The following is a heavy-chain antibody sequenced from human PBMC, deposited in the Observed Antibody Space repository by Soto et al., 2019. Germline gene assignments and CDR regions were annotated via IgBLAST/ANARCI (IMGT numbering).Heavy chain of an antibody. CDR3: AILMVAAGIAVAGTRGDFDY. D-gene: IGHD6-19*01. J-gene: IGHJ4*02. V-gene: IGHV4-34*01. CDR1: GGSFSGYY. Sequence: SETLSLTCAVYGGSFSGYYWSWIRQPPGKGLEWIGEINHSGSTNYNPSLKSRVTISVDTSKNQFSLKLSSVTAADKAVYYCAILMVAAGIAVAGTRGDFDYWGQGTLVTVSS. CDR2: INHSGST.